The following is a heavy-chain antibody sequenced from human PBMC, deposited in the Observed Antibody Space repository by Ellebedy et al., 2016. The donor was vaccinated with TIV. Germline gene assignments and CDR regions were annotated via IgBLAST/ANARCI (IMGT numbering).Heavy chain of an antibody. V-gene: IGHV3-74*01. CDR2: ISRDGDIR. CDR1: GFTFGRAW. CDR3: ATDEGGSYDS. J-gene: IGHJ4*02. D-gene: IGHD1-26*01. Sequence: PGGSLRLSCAASGFTFGRAWMNWVRQTPGKGLEWVSRISRDGDIRGYAEFAKGRFTVSRDNTKNTLYLQMSGLRADDSAVYYCATDEGGSYDSWGQGTRVSVSS.